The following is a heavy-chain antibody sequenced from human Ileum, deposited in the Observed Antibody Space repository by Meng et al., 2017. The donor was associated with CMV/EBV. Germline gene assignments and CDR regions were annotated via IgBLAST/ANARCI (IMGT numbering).Heavy chain of an antibody. V-gene: IGHV3-23*01. CDR1: GFNYSIYV. Sequence: VQLLESGGDLIQTGGSLRLSCEASGFNYSIYVMTWVRQAPGKGLEWVSTIHAGGETTFYADSVKGRFTVSRDNSKKTLYLQMNSLRVEDTAVYYCVKGGWGDYWGQGTLVTVSS. CDR2: IHAGGETT. J-gene: IGHJ4*02. CDR3: VKGGWGDY. D-gene: IGHD3-16*01.